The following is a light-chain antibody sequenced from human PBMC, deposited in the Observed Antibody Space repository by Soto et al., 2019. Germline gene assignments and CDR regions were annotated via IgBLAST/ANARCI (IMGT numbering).Light chain of an antibody. V-gene: IGKV3D-11*01. Sequence: EIVLTQSPATLSAFPGDRVTLSCRASQALNTRLAWYQHKPGQAPRLLIYLTSNRAAGVPARFSAWGSETDFTLTISDVEPEDFAVYFCQQYNNWPLYSFGQGTKLEIK. CDR2: LTS. J-gene: IGKJ2*01. CDR1: QALNTR. CDR3: QQYNNWPLYS.